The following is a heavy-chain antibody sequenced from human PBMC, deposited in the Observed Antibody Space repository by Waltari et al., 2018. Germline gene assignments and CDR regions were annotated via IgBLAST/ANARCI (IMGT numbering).Heavy chain of an antibody. CDR3: ARQEIIVEVTGDGFDI. CDR1: GGSFSGYY. V-gene: IGHV4-34*01. CDR2: ISHSETT. J-gene: IGHJ3*02. D-gene: IGHD2-21*02. Sequence: QVQLQQWGAGLLKPSETLSLTCAVYGGSFSGYYWSWTRQPPGKGLEWLGEISHSETTNYNPSLKSRVTISLDTSKNQFSLKLSSVTAADTAVYYCARQEIIVEVTGDGFDIWGQGTMVTVSS.